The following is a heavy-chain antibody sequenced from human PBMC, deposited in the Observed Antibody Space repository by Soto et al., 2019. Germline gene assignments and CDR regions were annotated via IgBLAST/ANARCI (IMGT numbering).Heavy chain of an antibody. V-gene: IGHV3-23*01. J-gene: IGHJ6*02. D-gene: IGHD3-22*01. CDR3: AKDFDVPRITMIVVGEYGMDV. CDR2: ISGSGGST. Sequence: QPGGSLRLSCAASGFTFSSYAMSWVRQAPGKGLEWVSAISGSGGSTYYADSVKGRFTISRDNSKNTLYLQMNSLRAEDTAVYYCAKDFDVPRITMIVVGEYGMDVWGQGTTVTVSS. CDR1: GFTFSSYA.